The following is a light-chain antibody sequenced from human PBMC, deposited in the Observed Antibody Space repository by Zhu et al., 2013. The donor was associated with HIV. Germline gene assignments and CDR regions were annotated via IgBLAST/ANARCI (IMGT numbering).Light chain of an antibody. Sequence: EIVLTQSPGTLSLSPGERATLSCRASQSVSSIYLAWYQQKPGQPPSLLIYGASSRATGIPDRFSGSGSGTEFTLTISSLQPEDLAVYYCQQYNNWPGTFGPGTKVEFK. CDR1: QSVSSIY. CDR2: GAS. V-gene: IGKV3-20*01. CDR3: QQYNNWPGT. J-gene: IGKJ1*01.